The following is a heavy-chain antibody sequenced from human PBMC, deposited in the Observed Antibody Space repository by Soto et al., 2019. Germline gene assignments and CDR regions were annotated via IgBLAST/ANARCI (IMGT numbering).Heavy chain of an antibody. V-gene: IGHV3-30*18. CDR3: AKPGGSYYEFDY. CDR1: GFTFSSYG. D-gene: IGHD1-26*01. Sequence: LRLSCAASGFTFSSYGMHWVRQAPGKGLEWVAVISYDGSNKYYADSVKGRFTISRDNSKNTLYLQMNSLRAEDTAVYYCAKPGGSYYEFDYWGQGTLVTVSS. CDR2: ISYDGSNK. J-gene: IGHJ4*02.